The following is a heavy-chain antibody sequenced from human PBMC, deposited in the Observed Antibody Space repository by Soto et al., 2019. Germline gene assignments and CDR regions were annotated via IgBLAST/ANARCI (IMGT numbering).Heavy chain of an antibody. CDR2: IRNKTNNYAT. CDR3: VSHYDY. Sequence: EVKLVESGGGLVQPGGSLRLSCVASGFNFSAAAMHWVRQASGKGLEWVGRIRNKTNNYATAYGVKGEGRFTISRDESKNTVYIQMNSLKTEDTAVYYCVSHYDYWGQGTLLTVSS. CDR1: GFNFSAAA. V-gene: IGHV3-73*01. J-gene: IGHJ4*02.